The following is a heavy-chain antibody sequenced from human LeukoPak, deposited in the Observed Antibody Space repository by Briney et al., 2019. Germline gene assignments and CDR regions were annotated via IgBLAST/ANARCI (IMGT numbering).Heavy chain of an antibody. V-gene: IGHV3-9*01. D-gene: IGHD3-9*01. CDR1: GFTFDDYA. CDR3: AKENYDILTGYKGYDMDV. CDR2: ISWNSGSI. Sequence: GGSLRLSCAASGFTFDDYAMHWVRQAPGKGLEWVSGISWNSGSIGYADSVKSRFTISRDNAKKSLYLQMNSLRAEDTALYYCAKENYDILTGYKGYDMDVWGQGTTVTVSS. J-gene: IGHJ6*02.